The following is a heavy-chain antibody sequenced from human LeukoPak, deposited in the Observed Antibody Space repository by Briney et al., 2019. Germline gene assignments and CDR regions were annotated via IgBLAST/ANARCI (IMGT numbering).Heavy chain of an antibody. V-gene: IGHV4-31*03. Sequence: PSETLSLTCSVSGGSVTGGGYYWSWIRQHPGKGLEWIGYIYYSGSTYYNPSLKSRVTISVDTSKNQFSLKLSSVTAADTAVYYCARGQRGYCSSTSCHNWFDPWGQGTLVTVSS. J-gene: IGHJ5*02. D-gene: IGHD2-2*01. CDR2: IYYSGST. CDR3: ARGQRGYCSSTSCHNWFDP. CDR1: GGSVTGGGYY.